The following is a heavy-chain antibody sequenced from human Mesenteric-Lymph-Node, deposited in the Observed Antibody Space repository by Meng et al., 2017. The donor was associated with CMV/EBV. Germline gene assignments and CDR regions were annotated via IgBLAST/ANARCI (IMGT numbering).Heavy chain of an antibody. CDR1: GVSITKIYNY. CDR2: TYYGGST. CDR3: ARFAYQQPYYGMDV. D-gene: IGHD2-2*01. V-gene: IGHV4-39*07. J-gene: IGHJ6*02. Sequence: SETLSLTCSVSGVSITKIYNYWGWIRQPPGKGLEWIANTYYGGSTYYNPSLKSRVTISVDTSKNQFSLKLSSVTAADTAVYYCARFAYQQPYYGMDVWGQGTTVTVSS.